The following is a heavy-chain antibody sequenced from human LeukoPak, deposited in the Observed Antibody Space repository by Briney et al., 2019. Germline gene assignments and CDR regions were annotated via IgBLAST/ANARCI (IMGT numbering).Heavy chain of an antibody. CDR3: ALGLNYFDY. CDR1: GFTFSKFA. J-gene: IGHJ4*02. Sequence: GGSLRLSCAAAGFTFSKFAMHWVRQAPGKGLEWVAVVSYDGSYKYYADSVKGRFTISRDNSKNTLYLQMNSVRAEDTAVYYCALGLNYFDYWGQGTLVTVSS. CDR2: VSYDGSYK. V-gene: IGHV3-30*04.